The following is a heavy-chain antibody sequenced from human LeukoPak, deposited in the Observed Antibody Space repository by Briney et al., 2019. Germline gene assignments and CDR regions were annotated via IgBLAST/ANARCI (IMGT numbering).Heavy chain of an antibody. CDR3: AKDASVLTGTSRGAFDI. CDR1: GFTFSSYG. D-gene: IGHD1-20*01. Sequence: GGSLRLSCAASGFTFSSYGMHWVRQAPGKGLEWVAVIWYGGSNKYYADSVKGRFTISRDNSKNTLYPQMNSLRAEDTAVYYCAKDASVLTGTSRGAFDIWGQGTMVTVSS. CDR2: IWYGGSNK. J-gene: IGHJ3*02. V-gene: IGHV3-30*02.